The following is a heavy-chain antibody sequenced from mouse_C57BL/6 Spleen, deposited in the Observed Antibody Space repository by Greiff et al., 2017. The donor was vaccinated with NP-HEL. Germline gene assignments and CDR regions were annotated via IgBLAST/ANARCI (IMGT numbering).Heavy chain of an antibody. CDR1: GYTFTSYW. CDR3: ASSYYYGSSYVWFAY. J-gene: IGHJ3*01. CDR2: IYPGSGST. Sequence: QVQLKQPGAELVKPGASVKMSCKASGYTFTSYWITWVKQRPGQGLEWIGDIYPGSGSTNYNEKFKSKATLTVDTSSSTAYMQLSSLTSEDSAVYYCASSYYYGSSYVWFAYWGQGTLVTVSA. V-gene: IGHV1-55*01. D-gene: IGHD1-1*01.